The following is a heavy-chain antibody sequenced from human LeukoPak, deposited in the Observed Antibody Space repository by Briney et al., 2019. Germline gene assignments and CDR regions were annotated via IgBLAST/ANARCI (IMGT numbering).Heavy chain of an antibody. CDR2: INSDSNYI. J-gene: IGHJ3*02. D-gene: IGHD3-10*01. Sequence: GGSLRLSCAASGFTFRSYSMNWVRQAPGKGLEWVSSINSDSNYIYYADSVQGRFTISRDNAKNSLYLQMNSLRAEDTAVYYCAVAYYHGSGDAFDIWGQGTKVTVSS. V-gene: IGHV3-21*01. CDR1: GFTFRSYS. CDR3: AVAYYHGSGDAFDI.